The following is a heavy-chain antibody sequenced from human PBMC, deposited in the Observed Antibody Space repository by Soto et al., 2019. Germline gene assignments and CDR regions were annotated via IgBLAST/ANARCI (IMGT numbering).Heavy chain of an antibody. D-gene: IGHD3-10*01. V-gene: IGHV1-3*01. Sequence: QVQLVQSGAEVKKPGASVKVSCKASGYTITSYAMHWVRQAPGQRLEWMGWINAGNGNTKYSQKFQGRVTITRDTSASTAYMELSSLRSEDTAVYYCAREPPFGEFDYWGQGTLVTVSS. CDR3: AREPPFGEFDY. CDR2: INAGNGNT. J-gene: IGHJ4*02. CDR1: GYTITSYA.